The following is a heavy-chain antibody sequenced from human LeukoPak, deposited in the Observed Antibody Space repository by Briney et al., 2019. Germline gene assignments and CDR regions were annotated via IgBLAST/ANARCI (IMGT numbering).Heavy chain of an antibody. J-gene: IGHJ4*02. CDR3: GRDRNYSIDY. Sequence: GGSLRLSCAASGFTFRTTWMHWVRQAPGKGLVWVSRINTDGTTTYADSVQGRFTIFRDNTKNTLYLQMDSLRVEDTAVYYCGRDRNYSIDYRGQGTLVTVSS. D-gene: IGHD2-15*01. V-gene: IGHV3-74*01. CDR2: INTDGTT. CDR1: GFTFRTTW.